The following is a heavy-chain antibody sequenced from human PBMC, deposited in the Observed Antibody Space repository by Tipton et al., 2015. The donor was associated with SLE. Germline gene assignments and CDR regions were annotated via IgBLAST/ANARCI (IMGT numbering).Heavy chain of an antibody. Sequence: TLSLTCTVSGGSISSSIYYWGWLRQPPGKGLEWIGSIYYSGSTYYNPSLKSRVTISVDTSKNQFSLKLSSVTAADTAVYYCARVKDRYSSSWFDAFDIWGQGTMVTVSS. V-gene: IGHV4-39*07. D-gene: IGHD6-13*01. J-gene: IGHJ3*02. CDR1: GGSISSSIYY. CDR2: IYYSGST. CDR3: ARVKDRYSSSWFDAFDI.